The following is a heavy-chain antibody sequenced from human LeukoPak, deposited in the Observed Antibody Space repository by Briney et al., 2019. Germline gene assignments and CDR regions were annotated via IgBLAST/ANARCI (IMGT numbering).Heavy chain of an antibody. V-gene: IGHV4-59*12. D-gene: IGHD4-17*01. CDR2: IYYSGST. CDR3: ARGRGYEYGDYDY. J-gene: IGHJ4*02. Sequence: SETLSLTCTVSGGSISSYYWSWIRQPPGKGLEWIGYIYYSGSTNYNPSLKSRVTVSVDTCRNQFSLNLNSVTAADTAVYYCARGRGYEYGDYDYWGQGTLVTVSS. CDR1: GGSISSYY.